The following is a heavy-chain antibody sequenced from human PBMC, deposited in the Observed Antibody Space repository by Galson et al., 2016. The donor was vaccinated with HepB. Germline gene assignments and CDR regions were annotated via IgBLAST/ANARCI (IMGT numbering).Heavy chain of an antibody. J-gene: IGHJ6*02. CDR1: GFTFSDYY. Sequence: SLRLSCAASGFTFSDYYMSWVRQAPGKGLEWISYISSRGGTIYYADSVKGRFTISRDNAKNSLYLQMHSLGVEDTAVYRCARDHHRTRDFGYGMDVWGQGTTVTVSS. D-gene: IGHD1-14*01. CDR3: ARDHHRTRDFGYGMDV. V-gene: IGHV3-11*01. CDR2: ISSRGGTI.